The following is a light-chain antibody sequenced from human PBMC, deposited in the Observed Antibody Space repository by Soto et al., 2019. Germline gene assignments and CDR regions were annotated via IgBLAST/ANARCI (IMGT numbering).Light chain of an antibody. CDR3: QQRSNWPRT. Sequence: EIVFTQSPATLSLSPGERATLSCRASQSISSYLAWYQQKPGPAPSLLIYDASNRATGIPARFSGSGSGTDFTLTISSLEPEDFAVYYCQQRSNWPRTFGQGTKVDIK. CDR1: QSISSY. CDR2: DAS. J-gene: IGKJ1*01. V-gene: IGKV3-11*01.